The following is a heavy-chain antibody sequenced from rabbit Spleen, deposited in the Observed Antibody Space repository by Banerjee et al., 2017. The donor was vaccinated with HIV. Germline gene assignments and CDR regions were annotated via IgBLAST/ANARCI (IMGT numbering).Heavy chain of an antibody. V-gene: IGHV1S40*01. CDR1: GVSFSNNNY. D-gene: IGHD4-1*01. CDR2: AYAGYSGST. Sequence: QSLEESGGDLVKPGASLTLTCTASGVSFSNNNYMCWVRQAPGKGLEWVACAYAGYSGSTYSATWAKGRFTISKTSSTTVTLQMTSLTAADTATYFCARDLDGVIGWNFGWWGPGTLVTVS. J-gene: IGHJ6*01. CDR3: ARDLDGVIGWNFGW.